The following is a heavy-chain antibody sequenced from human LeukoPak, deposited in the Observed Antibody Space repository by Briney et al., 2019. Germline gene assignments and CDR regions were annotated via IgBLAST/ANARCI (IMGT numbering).Heavy chain of an antibody. V-gene: IGHV4-34*01. Sequence: SETLSLTCAVYGGSFSGYYWSWIRQPPGKGLEWIGEINHSGSTNYNPSLKSRVTISVDTSKNQFPLKLSSVTAADTAVYYCARGAQDHFDYWGQGTLVTVSS. CDR2: INHSGST. D-gene: IGHD2-15*01. CDR1: GGSFSGYY. CDR3: ARGAQDHFDY. J-gene: IGHJ4*02.